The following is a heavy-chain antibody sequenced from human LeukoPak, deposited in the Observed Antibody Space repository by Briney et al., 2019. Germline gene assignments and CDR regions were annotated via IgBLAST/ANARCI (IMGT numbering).Heavy chain of an antibody. D-gene: IGHD3-3*01. V-gene: IGHV3-73*01. J-gene: IGHJ4*02. CDR2: IRSKANSYAT. Sequence: PGGSLRLSCAASGFTFSGSAMHWVRQASGKGLEWVGRIRSKANSYATAYAASVKGRFTISRDGSKNTAYLQMNSLKTEDTAVYYCTIRITIFGVVVDYWGQGTLVTVSS. CDR1: GFTFSGSA. CDR3: TIRITIFGVVVDY.